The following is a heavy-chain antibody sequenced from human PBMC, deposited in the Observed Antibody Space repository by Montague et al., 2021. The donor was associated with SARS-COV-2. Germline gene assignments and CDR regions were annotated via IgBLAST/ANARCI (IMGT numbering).Heavy chain of an antibody. CDR2: ISTTGANT. J-gene: IGHJ3*01. CDR1: GFPFSSYG. D-gene: IGHD3-22*01. CDR3: AKEGVVVGADGFDY. V-gene: IGHV3-23*01. Sequence: FRRLSCAASGFPFSSYGMNWVRQTPGKGLEWVSAISTTGANTYYAGSVKGRFTISRDNSKNTLYLQLNSLRDEDTAVYYCAKEGVVVGADGFDYWGQGTMVIASS.